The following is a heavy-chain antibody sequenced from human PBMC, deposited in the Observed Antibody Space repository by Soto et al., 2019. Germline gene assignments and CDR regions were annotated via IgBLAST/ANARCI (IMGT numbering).Heavy chain of an antibody. V-gene: IGHV1-46*01. CDR1: GYTFTSYY. D-gene: IGHD2-15*01. Sequence: ASVKVSCKASGYTFTSYYMHWVRQAPGQGLEWMGVINPSGGSTSYAQKFQGRVTMTRDTSTSTVYMELSSLRSEDTAVYYCAIYCSGGSCSGPYFDYWGQGTLVTVSS. J-gene: IGHJ4*02. CDR2: INPSGGST. CDR3: AIYCSGGSCSGPYFDY.